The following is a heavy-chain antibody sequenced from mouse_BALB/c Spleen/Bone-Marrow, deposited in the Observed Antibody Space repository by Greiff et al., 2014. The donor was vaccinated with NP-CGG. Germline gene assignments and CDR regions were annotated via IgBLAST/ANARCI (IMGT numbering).Heavy chain of an antibody. Sequence: EVHLVESGGGLVQPGGSLRLSCATSGFNFTDYYMSWVRQTPGKALEWLGFIRTKANGYTTEYSASVKGRFTTSRDNSQRIIYLQMIIRITEDSATYYCARERNYDMHWYFDVWGAGTTVSVSS. CDR1: GFNFTDYY. CDR3: ARERNYDMHWYFDV. CDR2: IRTKANGYTT. V-gene: IGHV7-3*02. J-gene: IGHJ1*01. D-gene: IGHD1-1*01.